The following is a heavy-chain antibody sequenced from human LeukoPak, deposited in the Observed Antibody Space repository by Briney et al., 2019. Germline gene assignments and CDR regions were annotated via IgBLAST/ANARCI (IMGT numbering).Heavy chain of an antibody. D-gene: IGHD3-10*02. CDR2: IGSDNKP. CDR1: GFTFSAYA. CDR3: ARDLRYYVAMDV. V-gene: IGHV3-23*01. Sequence: GGSLRLSCAASGFTFSAYAMTWVRQAPGQGLEWVSSIGSDNKPHYSESVKGRFAISRDNSKSMLFLQLNSLRAEDTALYYCARDLRYYVAMDVWGQGTTVTVSS. J-gene: IGHJ6*02.